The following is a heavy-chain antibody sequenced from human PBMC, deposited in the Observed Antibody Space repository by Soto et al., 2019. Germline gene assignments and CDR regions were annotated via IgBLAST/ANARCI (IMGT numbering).Heavy chain of an antibody. V-gene: IGHV3-48*02. D-gene: IGHD3-22*01. CDR3: ARDPPRIVAGENFDL. J-gene: IGHJ2*01. Sequence: GGSLRLSCAASGFTFSSYSMNWVRQAPGKGLEWVSYISSSSSTIYYADSVKGRFTISRDNAKNSLYLQMNSLRDEDTAVYYCARDPPRIVAGENFDLWGRGTLVTVSS. CDR1: GFTFSSYS. CDR2: ISSSSSTI.